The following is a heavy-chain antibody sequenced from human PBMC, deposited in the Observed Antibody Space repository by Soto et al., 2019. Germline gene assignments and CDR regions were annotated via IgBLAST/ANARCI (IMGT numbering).Heavy chain of an antibody. CDR3: ARDVRSRRYAL. CDR2: IWYDGSNK. V-gene: IGHV3-33*01. CDR1: GFTFRNYG. Sequence: QVQLVESGGGVVQPGRSLRLSCAASGFTFRNYGMHWVRQAPGKGLEWLAVIWYDGSNKYYADSVKGRFTISRDNSKNTLYLERNSWRDEDTAVYSWARDVRSRRYALWGQGPLVIVSS. D-gene: IGHD3-10*02. J-gene: IGHJ4*02.